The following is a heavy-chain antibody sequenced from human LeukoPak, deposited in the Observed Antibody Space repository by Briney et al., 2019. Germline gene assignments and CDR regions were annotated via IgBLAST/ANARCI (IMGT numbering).Heavy chain of an antibody. D-gene: IGHD3-22*01. CDR2: FDLEDNKM. CDR3: AAVKVTMIEGPRFFQH. CDR1: GKSLSGLS. Sequence: GASVKVTCKVSGKSLSGLSTTWVRQAPGKGLEWMGGFDLEDNKMVYAQKFQGRVTMTEDTSTDTASMVLRSLTPEDTAVYYCAAVKVTMIEGPRFFQHWAQGTLVTSPQ. V-gene: IGHV1-24*01. J-gene: IGHJ1*01.